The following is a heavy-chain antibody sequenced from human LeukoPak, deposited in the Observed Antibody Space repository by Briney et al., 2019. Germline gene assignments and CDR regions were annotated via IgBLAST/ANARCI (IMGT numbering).Heavy chain of an antibody. D-gene: IGHD2-8*01. V-gene: IGHV4-31*03. Sequence: PSQTLSLTCTVSGGSISSGGYYWSWIRQHPGKGLEWIGYIYYSGSTYYNPSLKSRVTISVDTSKNQFSLKLSSVTAADTAVYYGARDVSPNGVVDYWGQGTLVTVSS. CDR2: IYYSGST. CDR3: ARDVSPNGVVDY. CDR1: GGSISSGGYY. J-gene: IGHJ4*02.